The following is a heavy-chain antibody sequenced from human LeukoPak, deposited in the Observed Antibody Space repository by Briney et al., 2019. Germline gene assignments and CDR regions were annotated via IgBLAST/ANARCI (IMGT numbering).Heavy chain of an antibody. V-gene: IGHV1-2*02. CDR2: INPNSGGT. CDR1: GYTFTGYY. J-gene: IGHJ5*02. CDR3: ARDRGEYYYDSSSYLFDP. Sequence: GASVKVSCKASGYTFTGYYMHWVRQAPGQGLEWMGWINPNSGGTNYAQKFQGRVTMTRDTSISTAYMELSRLRSDDTAVYYCARDRGEYYYDSSSYLFDPWGQGTLVTVSS. D-gene: IGHD3-22*01.